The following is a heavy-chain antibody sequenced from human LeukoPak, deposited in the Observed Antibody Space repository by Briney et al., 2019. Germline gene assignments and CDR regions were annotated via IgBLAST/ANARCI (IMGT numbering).Heavy chain of an antibody. V-gene: IGHV3-74*01. Sequence: RGGSLRLSCAASGFTFRNYWMHWVRQAPGKGLVWVSRINSDGSSTRYADSVRGRFTISRDNATNTLYLQMNSLRAEDTAVYYCAGDSGYNSANDYWGQGTLVTVSS. D-gene: IGHD5-12*01. CDR1: GFTFRNYW. CDR2: INSDGSST. J-gene: IGHJ4*02. CDR3: AGDSGYNSANDY.